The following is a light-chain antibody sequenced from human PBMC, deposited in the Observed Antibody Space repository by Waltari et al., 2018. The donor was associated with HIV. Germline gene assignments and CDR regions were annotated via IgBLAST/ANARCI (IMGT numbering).Light chain of an antibody. CDR2: GNK. CDR3: QSYDITLSASVV. V-gene: IGLV1-40*01. CDR1: TSNIGADYD. Sequence: QSVLTQPPSVSGAPGQRVTTSCTGSTSNIGADYDVHWYQQIPGTAPKLLISGNKNRPSGVPDRFSASKSGTSASLTITGLQAEDEADYFCQSYDITLSASVVFGGGTKLTVL. J-gene: IGLJ2*01.